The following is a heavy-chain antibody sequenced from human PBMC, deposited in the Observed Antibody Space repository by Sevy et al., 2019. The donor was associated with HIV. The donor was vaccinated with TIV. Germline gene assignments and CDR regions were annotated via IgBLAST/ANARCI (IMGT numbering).Heavy chain of an antibody. V-gene: IGHV3-49*04. CDR2: IRSKAYGGTT. D-gene: IGHD2-2*02. J-gene: IGHJ6*02. Sequence: GGSLRLSCTASGFTFGDYAMSWVRQAPGKGLEWVGFIRSKAYGGTTEYAPSVKGRFTISRDDSKSIAYLQMNSLKTEDTAVYYCTRCFVVVPAAIPGRYYYYGMDVWGQGTTVTVSS. CDR1: GFTFGDYA. CDR3: TRCFVVVPAAIPGRYYYYGMDV.